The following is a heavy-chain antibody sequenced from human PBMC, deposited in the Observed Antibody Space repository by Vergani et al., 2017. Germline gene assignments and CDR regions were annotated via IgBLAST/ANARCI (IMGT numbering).Heavy chain of an antibody. Sequence: VQLVESGGGVVQRGGSLRLSCATSGFTFSNAWMSWVRQAPGKGLEWVGRIKSKTDGGTTDYAAPVKGRFTISRDDSKNTLYLQMNSLKTEDTAVYYCTTVHWNYAFDIWGQGTMVTVSS. V-gene: IGHV3-15*01. CDR1: GFTFSNAW. CDR2: IKSKTDGGTT. J-gene: IGHJ3*02. D-gene: IGHD1-7*01. CDR3: TTVHWNYAFDI.